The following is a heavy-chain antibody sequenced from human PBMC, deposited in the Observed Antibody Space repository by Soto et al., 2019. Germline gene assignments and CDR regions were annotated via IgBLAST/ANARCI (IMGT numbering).Heavy chain of an antibody. D-gene: IGHD3-3*01. CDR2: IYWDDDK. V-gene: IGHV2-5*02. Sequence: KESGPTQVKPRQTLTLTCTFSGFSLTTSGVGVGWIRQSPGKAPEWLALIYWDDDKRYSPSLKSRLTITKDTSKNQVVLTMADLDPADTATYYCAHRVLRTVFGLVTTTAIYFDFWSQGTQVAVSS. CDR1: GFSLTTSGVG. J-gene: IGHJ4*02. CDR3: AHRVLRTVFGLVTTTAIYFDF.